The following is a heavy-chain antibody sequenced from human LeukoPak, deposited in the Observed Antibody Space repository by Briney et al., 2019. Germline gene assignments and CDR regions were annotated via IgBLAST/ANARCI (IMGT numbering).Heavy chain of an antibody. CDR2: ISVGRGDS. CDR3: ARERGIRDAFDF. J-gene: IGHJ3*01. D-gene: IGHD1-14*01. V-gene: IGHV1-3*03. CDR1: GYTFTGYT. Sequence: GASVKVSCKASGYTFTGYTIHWVRQAPGQSLEWMGWISVGRGDSKCSQEFQGRVTLTRDTSATTVYLEVSSLRPEDTAVYYCARERGIRDAFDFWGQGTMVTVSS.